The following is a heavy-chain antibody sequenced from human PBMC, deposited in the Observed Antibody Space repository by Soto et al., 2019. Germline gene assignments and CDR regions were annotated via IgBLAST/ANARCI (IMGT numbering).Heavy chain of an antibody. V-gene: IGHV1-46*01. CDR1: GYTFTSYY. Sequence: QVQLVQSGAEVKKPGASVKVSCKASGYTFTSYYMHWVRQAPGQGLEWMGIINPSGGSTSYAQKFQGRVTMTRDTSTSTVYMELSSLRSEDTAVYYCASNLPFHLSYSYGYPNDAFDIWGQGTMVTVSS. CDR2: INPSGGST. CDR3: ASNLPFHLSYSYGYPNDAFDI. J-gene: IGHJ3*02. D-gene: IGHD5-18*01.